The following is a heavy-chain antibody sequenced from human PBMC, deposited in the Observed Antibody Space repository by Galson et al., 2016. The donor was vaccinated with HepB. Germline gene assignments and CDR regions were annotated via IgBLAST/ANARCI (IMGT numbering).Heavy chain of an antibody. V-gene: IGHV3-30*14. D-gene: IGHD5-24*01. CDR1: GFSFKNFA. J-gene: IGHJ5*02. CDR3: ARGRGPTIIPNAFTLDL. CDR2: ISSDGGSQ. Sequence: SLRLSCAASGFSFKNFAFHWVRQAPGKATEWLAVISSDGGSQFYADSVRGRITIARDNSKNTLFLHMGGLGPEDTAVYSFARGRGPTIIPNAFTLDLWGQGTLVAVSS.